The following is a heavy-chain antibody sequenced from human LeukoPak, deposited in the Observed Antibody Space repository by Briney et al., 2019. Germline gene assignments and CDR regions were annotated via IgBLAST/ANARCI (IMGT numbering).Heavy chain of an antibody. CDR1: GYTFTSYY. Sequence: ASVKVSCKASGYTFTSYYMHWVRQAPGQGLEWMGIINPSGGSTSYAQKFQGRVTMTRDTSTSTVYMELSSLRAEDTAVYYCATDIGGAPFDYWGQGTLVTVSS. V-gene: IGHV1-46*01. CDR3: ATDIGGAPFDY. CDR2: INPSGGST. J-gene: IGHJ4*02. D-gene: IGHD4-23*01.